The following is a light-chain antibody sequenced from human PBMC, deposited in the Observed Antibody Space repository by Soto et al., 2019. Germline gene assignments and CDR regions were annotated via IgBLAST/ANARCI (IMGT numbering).Light chain of an antibody. CDR1: SSNIGNNY. CDR3: GTWDSSLSAVV. J-gene: IGLJ2*01. Sequence: QSVLTQPPSVSAAPGQTVTISCSGSSSNIGNNYVSWYQQLPGTAPKLLIYENNKRPSGMPDRFSGSKSGTSATLGITGLQTGDEADYYCGTWDSSLSAVVFGGGTKLTVL. CDR2: ENN. V-gene: IGLV1-51*02.